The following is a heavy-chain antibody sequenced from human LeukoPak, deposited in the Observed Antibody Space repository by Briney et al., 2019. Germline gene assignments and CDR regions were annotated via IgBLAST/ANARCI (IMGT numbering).Heavy chain of an antibody. CDR1: GFTFDDYA. Sequence: RGGSLRLSCAASGFTFDDYAMHWVRQAPGKGLEWVSGISWNSGSIAYADSVKGRFTISRDNAKNSLYLQMNSLRAEDTALYYCAKDFGRSAYDRPFDYWGQGTLVTVSS. D-gene: IGHD5-12*01. V-gene: IGHV3-9*01. J-gene: IGHJ4*02. CDR2: ISWNSGSI. CDR3: AKDFGRSAYDRPFDY.